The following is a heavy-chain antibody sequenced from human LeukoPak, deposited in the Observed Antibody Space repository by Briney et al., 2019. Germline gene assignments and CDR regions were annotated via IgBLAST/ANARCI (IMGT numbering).Heavy chain of an antibody. CDR1: GFTFDDYG. J-gene: IGHJ5*02. CDR3: ARKYSSSWYYTTWFDP. V-gene: IGHV3-20*04. Sequence: RPGGSLRLSCAASGFTFDDYGMSWVRQAPGKGLEWVSGINWNGGSTGYADSVKGRFTISRDNAKNSLYLQTNSLRAEDTALYYCARKYSSSWYYTTWFDPWGQGTLVTVSS. D-gene: IGHD6-13*01. CDR2: INWNGGST.